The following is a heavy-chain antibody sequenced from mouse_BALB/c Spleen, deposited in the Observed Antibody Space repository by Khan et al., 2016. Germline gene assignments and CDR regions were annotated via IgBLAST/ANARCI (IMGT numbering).Heavy chain of an antibody. J-gene: IGHJ2*01. Sequence: QVQLQQSGAELAKPGASVKMSCKASGYTFTSYWMHWVKQRPGQGLEWIGYINPSTGYTEYNQKFKDKATLTADKSSSTAYMQLSSLTSEDSAVYYCARRGNVFDYWGQGTTLTVSS. CDR2: INPSTGYT. D-gene: IGHD2-1*01. V-gene: IGHV1-7*01. CDR1: GYTFTSYW. CDR3: ARRGNVFDY.